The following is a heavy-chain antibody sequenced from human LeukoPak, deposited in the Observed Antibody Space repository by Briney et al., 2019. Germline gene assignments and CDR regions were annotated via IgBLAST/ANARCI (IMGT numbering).Heavy chain of an antibody. D-gene: IGHD3-10*01. Sequence: ASVKVSCKASGYTFTSYYMHWVRQAPGQGLEWMGIINPSGGTTNHAQKFQGRVTMTRDTSTSTVYMELSRLRSEDTAVYYCARGVRAMVRGVHLDYWGQGNLVTVSS. CDR2: INPSGGTT. J-gene: IGHJ4*02. V-gene: IGHV1-46*01. CDR3: ARGVRAMVRGVHLDY. CDR1: GYTFTSYY.